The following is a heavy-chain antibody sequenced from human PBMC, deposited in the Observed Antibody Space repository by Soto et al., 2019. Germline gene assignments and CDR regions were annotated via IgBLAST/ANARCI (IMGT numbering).Heavy chain of an antibody. CDR3: VRDGTKTLRDWFDP. CDR2: IYATGTA. J-gene: IGHJ5*02. CDR1: GASISGFY. Sequence: SETLSLTCTVSGASISGFYWSWIRKSAGKGLEWIGRIYATGTADYSPSLKSRVMMSVDTSKKQFSLKLRSVTAADTAVYYCVRDGTKTLRDWFDPWGQGISVTVSS. V-gene: IGHV4-4*07. D-gene: IGHD1-1*01.